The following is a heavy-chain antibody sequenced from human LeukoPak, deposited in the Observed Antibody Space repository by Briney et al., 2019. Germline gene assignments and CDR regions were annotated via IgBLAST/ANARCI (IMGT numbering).Heavy chain of an antibody. CDR1: GYSFTSYW. CDR2: IYPGDSDT. CDR3: ARLGSYGSGSYSYYYGMDV. D-gene: IGHD3-10*01. J-gene: IGHJ6*02. V-gene: IGHV5-51*01. Sequence: GESLKISCKGSGYSFTSYWIGWVRQMPGKGLEWMGIIYPGDSDTRYSPSSQGQVTISADKSISTAYLQWSSLKASDTAMYYCARLGSYGSGSYSYYYGMDVWGQGTTVTVSS.